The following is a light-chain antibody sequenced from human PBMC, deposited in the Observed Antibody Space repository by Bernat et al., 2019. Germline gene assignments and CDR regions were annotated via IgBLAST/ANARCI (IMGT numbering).Light chain of an antibody. CDR1: SSNIGNNY. CDR3: GTWDSSLSANVV. CDR2: DNG. J-gene: IGLJ2*01. Sequence: QSVLTQPPSVSAAPGQKVTISCSGSSSNIGNNYVSWYQQLPGTAPKLLIYDNGKRPSGIPDRFSGSQSGTSATLGITGLQTGDEADYYCGTWDSSLSANVVFGGGTKLTVL. V-gene: IGLV1-51*01.